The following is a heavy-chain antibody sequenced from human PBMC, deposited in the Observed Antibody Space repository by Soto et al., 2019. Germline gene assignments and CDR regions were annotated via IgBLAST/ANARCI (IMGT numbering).Heavy chain of an antibody. Sequence: EVPLVESGGDLVQPGGSLSLSCAASAFTFSRYWMSWVRQIPGRGLEWVANIKEDGSERYYVDSVKGRSTISRDNAKNSLFLQMNRLRAGDTAVYFCARVAYSRGWIFDYWGQGTLVTVAS. CDR1: AFTFSRYW. D-gene: IGHD6-19*01. CDR2: IKEDGSER. CDR3: ARVAYSRGWIFDY. J-gene: IGHJ4*02. V-gene: IGHV3-7*01.